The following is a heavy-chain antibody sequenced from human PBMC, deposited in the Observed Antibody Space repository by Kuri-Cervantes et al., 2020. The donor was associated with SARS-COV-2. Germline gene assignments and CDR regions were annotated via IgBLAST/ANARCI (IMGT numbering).Heavy chain of an antibody. V-gene: IGHV4-39*07. CDR1: GGSISSSSYY. D-gene: IGHD2-2*01. Sequence: SETLSLTCTVSGGSISSSSYYWGWIRQPPGKGLEWIGSIYYSGSTYYNPSLKSRVTMSVDTSKNQFSLKLSSVTAADTAVYYCARDERVSCSSTSCYGPEYYFDYWGQGTLVTVSS. CDR3: ARDERVSCSSTSCYGPEYYFDY. J-gene: IGHJ4*02. CDR2: IYYSGST.